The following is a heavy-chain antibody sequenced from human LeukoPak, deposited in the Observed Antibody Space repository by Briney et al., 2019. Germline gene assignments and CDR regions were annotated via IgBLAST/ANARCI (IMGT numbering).Heavy chain of an antibody. CDR2: ISSSSSYI. V-gene: IGHV3-21*01. CDR3: ARGRGSSSWYDY. D-gene: IGHD6-13*01. CDR1: GFTFSSYS. Sequence: GGSLRLSCAASGFTFSSYSMNWVRQAPGKGLEWVSSISSSSSYIYYADSVKSRFTISRDNAKNSLYLQMNSLRAEDTAVYYCARGRGSSSWYDYWGQGTLVTVSS. J-gene: IGHJ4*02.